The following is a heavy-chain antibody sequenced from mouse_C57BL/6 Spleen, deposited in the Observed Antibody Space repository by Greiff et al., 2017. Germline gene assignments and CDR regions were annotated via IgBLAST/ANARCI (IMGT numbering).Heavy chain of an antibody. J-gene: IGHJ3*01. CDR1: GYTFTSYG. D-gene: IGHD1-3*01. Sequence: VMLVESGAELARPGASVKLSCKASGYTFTSYGISWVKQRPGQGLEWIGEIYPRSGNTYYNEKFKGKATLTADKSSSTAYMELRSLTSDDSAVYFCAKYYSGSSAWFADWGQGTLVTVSA. V-gene: IGHV1-81*01. CDR3: AKYYSGSSAWFAD. CDR2: IYPRSGNT.